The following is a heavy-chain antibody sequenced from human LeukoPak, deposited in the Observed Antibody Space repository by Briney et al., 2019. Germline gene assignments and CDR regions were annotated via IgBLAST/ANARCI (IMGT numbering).Heavy chain of an antibody. J-gene: IGHJ6*02. Sequence: GTSVKVSCKASGYTFTSYDINWVRQATGQGLEWMGWMNPNSGNTGYAQKFQGRVTMTRNTSISTAYMELSSLRAEDTALYYCAKDKLKWRGGGMDVWGQGTTVTVSS. CDR2: MNPNSGNT. D-gene: IGHD5-12*01. V-gene: IGHV1-8*01. CDR3: AKDKLKWRGGGMDV. CDR1: GYTFTSYD.